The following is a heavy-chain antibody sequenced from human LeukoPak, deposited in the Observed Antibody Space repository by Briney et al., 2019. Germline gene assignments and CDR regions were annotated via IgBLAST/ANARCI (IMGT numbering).Heavy chain of an antibody. V-gene: IGHV3-30*18. J-gene: IGHJ6*02. CDR3: AKDRSGQQLTLYYYYYGMDV. D-gene: IGHD6-13*01. CDR1: GFTFSSYG. Sequence: GGSLRLSCAASGFTFSSYGMHWVRQAPGQGLEWVAVISYDGSNKYYADSVKGRFTISRDNSKNTLYLQMNSLRAEDTAVYYCAKDRSGQQLTLYYYYYGMDVWGHGTTVTVSS. CDR2: ISYDGSNK.